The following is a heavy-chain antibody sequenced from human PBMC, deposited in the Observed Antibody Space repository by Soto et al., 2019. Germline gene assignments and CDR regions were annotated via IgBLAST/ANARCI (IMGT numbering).Heavy chain of an antibody. J-gene: IGHJ4*02. V-gene: IGHV3-74*03. Sequence: EAQLVQSGGGLVQPGGSMRLSCADSGFTFSNYWMHWVRQAQGEGLVWVSSIKTDGGRTPYADSVKDRFTISRDNPKNTKYLRMNSMRVEDRAEYYFARVEAVQMVRGFDNWGQGILVTVSS. D-gene: IGHD3-10*01. CDR1: GFTFSNYW. CDR2: IKTDGGRT. CDR3: ARVEAVQMVRGFDN.